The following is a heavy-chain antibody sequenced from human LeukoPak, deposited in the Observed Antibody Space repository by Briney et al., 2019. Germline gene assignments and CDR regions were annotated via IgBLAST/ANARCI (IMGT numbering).Heavy chain of an antibody. V-gene: IGHV4-34*01. Sequence: SSETLSLTCAVYGGSFSGYYWSWIRQPPGKELEWIGEINHSGSTNYNPSLKSRVTISVDTSKNQFSLKLSSVTAADTAVYYCARPRSYSSGWYMDYWGQGTLVTVSS. D-gene: IGHD6-19*01. CDR1: GGSFSGYY. CDR2: INHSGST. J-gene: IGHJ4*02. CDR3: ARPRSYSSGWYMDY.